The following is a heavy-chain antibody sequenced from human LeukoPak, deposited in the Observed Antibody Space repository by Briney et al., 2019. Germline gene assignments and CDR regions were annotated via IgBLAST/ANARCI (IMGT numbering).Heavy chain of an antibody. J-gene: IGHJ5*02. CDR3: ASTPYYYESSGYYGWFDP. CDR2: INAGNGNT. Sequence: ASVKVSCKASGYTFTSYTIHWVRQAPGQRLEWMGWINAGNGNTKFSQKFQGRVTITRDTSASTAYMELSSLRSEDTAVYYCASTPYYYESSGYYGWFDPWGQGTLVTVSS. CDR1: GYTFTSYT. V-gene: IGHV1-3*01. D-gene: IGHD3-22*01.